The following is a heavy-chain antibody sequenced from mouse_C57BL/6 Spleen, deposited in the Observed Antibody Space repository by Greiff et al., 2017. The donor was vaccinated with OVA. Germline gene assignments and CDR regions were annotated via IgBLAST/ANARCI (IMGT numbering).Heavy chain of an antibody. V-gene: IGHV5-16*01. D-gene: IGHD1-1*01. Sequence: EVMLVESEGGLVQPGSSMKLSCTASGFTFSDYYMAWVRQVPEKGLEWVANITYDGSSTYYLDSLKSRFIISRDNAKNILYLQMSSLKSEDTATYYCARGPPYYYGSSYGYFDVWGTGTTVTVSS. CDR3: ARGPPYYYGSSYGYFDV. CDR2: ITYDGSST. J-gene: IGHJ1*03. CDR1: GFTFSDYY.